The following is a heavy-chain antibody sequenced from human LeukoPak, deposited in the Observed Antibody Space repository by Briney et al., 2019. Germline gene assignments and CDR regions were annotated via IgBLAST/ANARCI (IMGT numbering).Heavy chain of an antibody. Sequence: SETLSLTCSVSGGSINTNSYYWAWIRQSPGKGLEWIGSIYFSGSTYYNPSLKSRVTISVDTSKNQFSLKLSSVTAADTAVYYCARDLAYRSSLRGTFDIWGQGTKVTVSS. V-gene: IGHV4-39*07. D-gene: IGHD6-19*01. CDR3: ARDLAYRSSLRGTFDI. CDR1: GGSINTNSYY. CDR2: IYFSGST. J-gene: IGHJ3*02.